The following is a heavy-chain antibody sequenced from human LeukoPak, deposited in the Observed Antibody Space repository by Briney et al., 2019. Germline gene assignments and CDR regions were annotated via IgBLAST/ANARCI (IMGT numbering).Heavy chain of an antibody. CDR1: GYSFTSYW. J-gene: IGHJ4*02. V-gene: IGHV5-51*01. Sequence: GESLKISCKGSGYSFTSYWIGWVRQMPGKGLEWMGIIYPGDSDTRYSPSFQGQVTISADKSISTAYLQWSSLKASDIAMYYCARQRSDTAMVTPGEFDYWGQGTLVTVSS. CDR3: ARQRSDTAMVTPGEFDY. D-gene: IGHD5-18*01. CDR2: IYPGDSDT.